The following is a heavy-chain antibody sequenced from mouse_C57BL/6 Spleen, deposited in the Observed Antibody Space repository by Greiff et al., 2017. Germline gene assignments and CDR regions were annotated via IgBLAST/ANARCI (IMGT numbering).Heavy chain of an antibody. D-gene: IGHD2-4*01. J-gene: IGHJ1*03. CDR3: TAPRLSDDYDENWYFDV. CDR2: IDPEDGDT. CDR1: GFNIKDYY. V-gene: IGHV14-1*01. Sequence: VQLQQSGAELVRPGASVKLSCTASGFNIKDYYMHWVKQRPEQGLEWIGRIDPEDGDTEYAPKFQGKATMTADTSSNTAYLQLSSLTSEDTAVYYCTAPRLSDDYDENWYFDVWGTGTTVTVSS.